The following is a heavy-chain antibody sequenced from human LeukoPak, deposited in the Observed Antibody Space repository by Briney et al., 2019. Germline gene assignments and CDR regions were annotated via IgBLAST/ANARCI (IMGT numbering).Heavy chain of an antibody. CDR2: ISGNSGSI. D-gene: IGHD1-7*01. CDR1: GFSFSNSA. Sequence: GRSLRHSCAASGFSFSNSAMSWVRQAPGKGLEWVSGISGNSGSIYYGDSVKGRFTISRDNSKNTLYLQMNSLRAEDTAVYYCAKQINWNYVEWGQGTLVTVSA. V-gene: IGHV3-23*01. CDR3: AKQINWNYVE. J-gene: IGHJ4*02.